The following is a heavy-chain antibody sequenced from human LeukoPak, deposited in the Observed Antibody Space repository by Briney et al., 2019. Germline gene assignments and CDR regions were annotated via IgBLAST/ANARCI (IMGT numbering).Heavy chain of an antibody. CDR2: IHYSGST. D-gene: IGHD1-26*01. V-gene: IGHV4-59*12. CDR1: GGSIRGYY. CDR3: ARGTRYSGSWPYYYGMDV. Sequence: SETLSLTRTVSGGSIRGYYWSWIRQPPGKGLEWIGYIHYSGSTNYNPSLKSRATISVDTSKNQFSLRLTSVTAADTAVYYCARGTRYSGSWPYYYGMDVWGQGTTVTVSS. J-gene: IGHJ6*02.